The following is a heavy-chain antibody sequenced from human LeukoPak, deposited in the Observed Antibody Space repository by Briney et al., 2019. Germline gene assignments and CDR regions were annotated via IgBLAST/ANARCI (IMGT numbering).Heavy chain of an antibody. CDR1: GGTFSSYA. CDR3: ARDLGQSGYSSSWSPLF. CDR2: IIPIFGTA. D-gene: IGHD6-13*01. V-gene: IGHV1-69*13. J-gene: IGHJ4*02. Sequence: SVKVSCKASGGTFSSYAISWARQAPGQGLEWMGGIIPIFGTANYAQKFQGRVTITADESTSTAYMELSSLRSEDTAVYYCARDLGQSGYSSSWSPLFWGQGTLVTVSS.